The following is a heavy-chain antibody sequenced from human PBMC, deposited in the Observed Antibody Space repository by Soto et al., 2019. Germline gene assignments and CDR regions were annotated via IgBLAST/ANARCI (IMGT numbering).Heavy chain of an antibody. CDR2: IYYSGST. CDR3: ARHRHPITMIVVAYDY. Sequence: KASETLSLTCTVSGGSISSSSYYWGWIRQPPGKGLEWIGSIYYSGSTYYNPSLKSRVTISVDTSKNQFSLKLSSVTAADTAVYYCARHRHPITMIVVAYDYWGQGTLVTVSS. V-gene: IGHV4-39*01. CDR1: GGSISSSSYY. D-gene: IGHD3-22*01. J-gene: IGHJ4*02.